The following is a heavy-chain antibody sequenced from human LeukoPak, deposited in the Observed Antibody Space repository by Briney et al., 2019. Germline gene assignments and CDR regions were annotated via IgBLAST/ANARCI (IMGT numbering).Heavy chain of an antibody. CDR1: GFIFSNNM. Sequence: PGGALRLYCAASGFIFSNNMMNWVRQAPGKGLEWVSLISAYGGDIYYADSVNGRFTISRDNSTNTLHLQMDSLRAEDTAVYYCAKDPPHSDRSIYSDNSWGQGTLVTVSS. V-gene: IGHV3-23*01. D-gene: IGHD3-22*01. CDR2: ISAYGGDI. J-gene: IGHJ4*02. CDR3: AKDPPHSDRSIYSDNS.